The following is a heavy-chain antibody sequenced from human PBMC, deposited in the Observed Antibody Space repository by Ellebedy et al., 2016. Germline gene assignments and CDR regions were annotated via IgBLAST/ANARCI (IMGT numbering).Heavy chain of an antibody. CDR1: GFTVSSNY. D-gene: IGHD3-22*01. V-gene: IGHV3-66*01. J-gene: IGHJ4*02. CDR2: IYSGGST. Sequence: GGSLRLXCAASGFTVSSNYMTWVRQAPGKGLEWVSVIYSGGSTFYADSVKGRFTISRDNSKNTLYLQMNSLRAEDTAMYYCARYQVDSSGYYPLAFDYWGQGTLVTVSS. CDR3: ARYQVDSSGYYPLAFDY.